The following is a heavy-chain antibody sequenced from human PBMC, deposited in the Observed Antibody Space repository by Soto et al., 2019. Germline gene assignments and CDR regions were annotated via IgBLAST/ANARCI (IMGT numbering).Heavy chain of an antibody. J-gene: IGHJ4*02. D-gene: IGHD4-4*01. V-gene: IGHV3-23*01. CDR2: ISGSGNSK. Sequence: EVQLLESGGGLVQPGGSLRLSCAASGFTFSTYTMSWVRQSPGKGLEWVARISGSGNSKYYADSVKGRFTISRDNSKTTLYLQVNSPRADDTAIYYCATTLYSNSVPPEGYWGQGTLVTVSS. CDR1: GFTFSTYT. CDR3: ATTLYSNSVPPEGY.